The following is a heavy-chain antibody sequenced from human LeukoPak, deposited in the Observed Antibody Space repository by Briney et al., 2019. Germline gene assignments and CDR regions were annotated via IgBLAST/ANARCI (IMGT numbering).Heavy chain of an antibody. Sequence: GASVKVSCKVSGYTLTELSIHWVRQAPGKGLEWMESFAPEDGETIYSQKFQGRVTMTEDTSTDTVYMELSSLSSDDTAVYHCATDPNYYGSGSLDYWGQGTLVNVSS. CDR1: GYTLTELS. J-gene: IGHJ4*02. CDR3: ATDPNYYGSGSLDY. V-gene: IGHV1-24*01. CDR2: FAPEDGET. D-gene: IGHD3-10*01.